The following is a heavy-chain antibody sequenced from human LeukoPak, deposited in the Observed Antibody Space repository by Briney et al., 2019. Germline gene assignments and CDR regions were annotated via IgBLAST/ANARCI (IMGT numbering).Heavy chain of an antibody. CDR2: IYYSGST. CDR1: GGSISSYY. J-gene: IGHJ4*02. Sequence: SETLSLTCTVSGGSISSYYWSWIRQPPGKGLEWIGYIYYSGSTNYNPSLKSRVTMSVDTSKNQFSLKLSSVTAADTAVYYCARDNGDSFDYWGQGTLVTVSS. D-gene: IGHD4-17*01. CDR3: ARDNGDSFDY. V-gene: IGHV4-59*12.